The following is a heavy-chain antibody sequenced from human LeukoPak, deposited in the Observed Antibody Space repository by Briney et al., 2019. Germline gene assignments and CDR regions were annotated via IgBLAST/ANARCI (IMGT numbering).Heavy chain of an antibody. V-gene: IGHV3-33*08. CDR3: ARSRQSSSGCSDY. CDR1: GFALSTFF. CDR2: IWYDGSNK. Sequence: PGRSLRLSCAASGFALSTFFMHWVRQAPGKGLEGVAVIWYDGSNKYYADSVKGRFTISRDNSKNTLDLQMNSLRVEHTAVYYCARSRQSSSGCSDYWGQGTLVTVSS. J-gene: IGHJ4*02. D-gene: IGHD6-19*01.